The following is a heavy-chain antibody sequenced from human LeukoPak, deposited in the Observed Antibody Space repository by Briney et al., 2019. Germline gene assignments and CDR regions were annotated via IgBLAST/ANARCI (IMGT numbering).Heavy chain of an antibody. Sequence: GESLKISCTGSGYTFRYYWIGWVRQMPGKGLEWMGIIYPDDSDTKYSPSFQGQVTISADKSINTAYLQWSSLKASDTAMYYCATVAGSGTFYPAEHFDYWGQGTLVTVSS. CDR1: GYTFRYYW. D-gene: IGHD3-10*01. J-gene: IGHJ4*02. CDR2: IYPDDSDT. V-gene: IGHV5-51*01. CDR3: ATVAGSGTFYPAEHFDY.